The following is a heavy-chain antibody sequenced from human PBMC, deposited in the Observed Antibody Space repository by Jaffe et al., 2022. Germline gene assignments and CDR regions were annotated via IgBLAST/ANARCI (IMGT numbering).Heavy chain of an antibody. J-gene: IGHJ4*02. CDR3: AREPTSLLLWFGAFDY. Sequence: QVQLVQSGAEVKKPGSSVKVSCKASGGTFSSYTISWVRQAPGQGLEWMGRIIPILGIANYAQKFQGRVTITADKSTSTAYMELSSLRSEDTAVYYCAREPTSLLLWFGAFDYWGQGTLVTVSS. CDR1: GGTFSSYT. V-gene: IGHV1-69*08. CDR2: IIPILGIA. D-gene: IGHD3-10*01.